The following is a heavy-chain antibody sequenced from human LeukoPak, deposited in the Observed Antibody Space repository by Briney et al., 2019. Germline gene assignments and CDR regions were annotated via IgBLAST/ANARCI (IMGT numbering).Heavy chain of an antibody. CDR3: ARGGDGYHFDY. Sequence: PGGSLRLSCAASGFTFSSYWMHWVRQAPGKGLVWVSRINSDGSSTSYADSVKGRFTISRDNAKNTLYPQMNSLRAEDTAVYYCARGGDGYHFDYWGQGTLVTVSS. V-gene: IGHV3-74*01. D-gene: IGHD5-24*01. CDR1: GFTFSSYW. J-gene: IGHJ4*02. CDR2: INSDGSST.